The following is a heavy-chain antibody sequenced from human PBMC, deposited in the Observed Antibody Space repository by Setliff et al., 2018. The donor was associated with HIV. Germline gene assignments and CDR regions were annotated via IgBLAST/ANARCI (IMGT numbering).Heavy chain of an antibody. D-gene: IGHD3-10*01. CDR2: IIPVFGPP. CDR1: GGTFSIFS. V-gene: IGHV1-69*13. CDR3: ARDQVSMVRAVRLVA. Sequence: SVKVSCKTSGGTFSIFSITWVRQAPGQGLEWMGGIIPVFGPPNYAEKFQRRLTITADESTNTAYMELIGLKSEDTAVYYCARDQVSMVRAVRLVAWGQGSLVTVSS. J-gene: IGHJ1*01.